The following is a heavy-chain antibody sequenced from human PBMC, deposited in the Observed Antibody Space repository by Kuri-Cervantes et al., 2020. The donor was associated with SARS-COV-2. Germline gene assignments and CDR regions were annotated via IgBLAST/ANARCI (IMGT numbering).Heavy chain of an antibody. CDR1: GGSISSGDYY. V-gene: IGHV4-30-4*01. CDR2: IYYSGST. CDR3: ARLCMITFGGVIVRVFDY. J-gene: IGHJ4*02. D-gene: IGHD3-16*02. Sequence: SETLSLTCTVSGGSISSGDYYWSWIRQPPGKGLEWIGYIYYSGSTYYNPSLKSRVTISVDTSKNQFSLKLSSVTAADTAVYYCARLCMITFGGVIVRVFDYWGQGTLVTVSS.